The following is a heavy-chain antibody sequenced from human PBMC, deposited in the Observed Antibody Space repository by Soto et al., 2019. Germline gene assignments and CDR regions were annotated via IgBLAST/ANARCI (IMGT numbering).Heavy chain of an antibody. CDR1: GGSISGYY. Sequence: PSETLSLTCTVSGGSISGYYWSWIRQPPGKGLEWIGYIYYSGSTNYNPSLKSRVTISVDTSKNQFSLRLSSVTAADTAVYYRAREPYCSGGTCLGYWGQGTLVTVSS. CDR3: AREPYCSGGTCLGY. D-gene: IGHD2-15*01. V-gene: IGHV4-59*01. CDR2: IYYSGST. J-gene: IGHJ4*02.